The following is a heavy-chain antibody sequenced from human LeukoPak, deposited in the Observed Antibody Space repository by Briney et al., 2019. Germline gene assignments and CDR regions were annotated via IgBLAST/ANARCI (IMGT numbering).Heavy chain of an antibody. CDR2: IIPVLGIA. D-gene: IGHD3-3*01. CDR1: GGTFSSYT. CDR3: ATTNDYDFWSGLDY. Sequence: ASVKVSCKASGGTFSSYTISWVRQAPGQGLEWMGRIIPVLGIANYAQKFQGRVTITADKSTSTAYKELSGLRSEDTAVYYCATTNDYDFWSGLDYWGRGTLVTVSS. V-gene: IGHV1-69*02. J-gene: IGHJ4*02.